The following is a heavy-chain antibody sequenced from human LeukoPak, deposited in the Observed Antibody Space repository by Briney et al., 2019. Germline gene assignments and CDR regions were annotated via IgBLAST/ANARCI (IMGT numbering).Heavy chain of an antibody. V-gene: IGHV3-9*01. CDR3: ARAIGVTCISTSCYSFDY. CDR2: ISWNSGSI. CDR1: GFIFDDYA. Sequence: PGGSLRLSCVASGFIFDDYAIHWVRQAPGKGLEWVSGISWNSGSIGYADSVKGRFTISRDNAKNSLYLQMNRLRTEDTALYYCARAIGVTCISTSCYSFDYWGQGTLVTVSS. D-gene: IGHD2-2*02. J-gene: IGHJ4*02.